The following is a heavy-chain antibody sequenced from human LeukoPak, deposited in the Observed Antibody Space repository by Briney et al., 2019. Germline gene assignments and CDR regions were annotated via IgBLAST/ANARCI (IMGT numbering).Heavy chain of an antibody. CDR3: ARGSTGEGSGSYRAPNAFDI. CDR2: ISWNSGNM. D-gene: IGHD1-26*01. CDR1: GFTFDDYA. V-gene: IGHV3-9*01. Sequence: PGWSLRLSCAASGFTFDDYAMHWVRQAPGKGLEGVSGISWNSGNMGYADSVKGRFTLSRDNAKNSLYLQMNSLRAEDTALYYCARGSTGEGSGSYRAPNAFDIWGQGTMVTVSS. J-gene: IGHJ3*02.